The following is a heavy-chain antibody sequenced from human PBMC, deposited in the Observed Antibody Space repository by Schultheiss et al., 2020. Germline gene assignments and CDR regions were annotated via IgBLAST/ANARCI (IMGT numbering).Heavy chain of an antibody. CDR2: IWYDGSNK. CDR3: AKKSFYYGSGSYSHFEY. CDR1: GFTVSSNY. J-gene: IGHJ4*02. D-gene: IGHD3-10*01. Sequence: GGSLRLSCAASGFTVSSNYMSWVRQAPGKGLEWVAVIWYDGSNKYYADSVKGRFTISRDNSKNTLYLQMNSLRAEDTAVYYCAKKSFYYGSGSYSHFEYWGQGTLVTVSS. V-gene: IGHV3-33*06.